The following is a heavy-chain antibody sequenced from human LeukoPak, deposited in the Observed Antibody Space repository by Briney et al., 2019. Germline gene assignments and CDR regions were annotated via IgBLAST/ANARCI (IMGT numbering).Heavy chain of an antibody. V-gene: IGHV4-34*01. Sequence: PSETLSLTCAVYGGSFSGYYWSWIRQPPGKGLEWIGEINHSGSTNYNPSLKSRVTISVDTSKNQFSLKLSPVTAADTAAYYCARLYGAADYWGQGTLVTVSS. J-gene: IGHJ4*02. CDR2: INHSGST. CDR3: ARLYGAADY. D-gene: IGHD1-26*01. CDR1: GGSFSGYY.